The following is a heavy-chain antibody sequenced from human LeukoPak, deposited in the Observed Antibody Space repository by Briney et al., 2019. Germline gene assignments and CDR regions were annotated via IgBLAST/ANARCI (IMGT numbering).Heavy chain of an antibody. J-gene: IGHJ4*02. V-gene: IGHV3-74*01. D-gene: IGHD6-6*01. CDR2: INTDGSST. CDR3: ARGGVYSTSAVDY. Sequence: GGSLRLSCAASGFTFSTYSMNWVRQAPGKGLLWVSRINTDGSSTDYADSVKGRFTISRDNAKNTLYLQMNSLRAEDTAVYYCARGGVYSTSAVDYWGQGTLVTVSS. CDR1: GFTFSTYS.